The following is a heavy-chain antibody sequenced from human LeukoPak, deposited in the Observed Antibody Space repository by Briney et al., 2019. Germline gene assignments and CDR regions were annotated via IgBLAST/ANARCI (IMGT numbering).Heavy chain of an antibody. J-gene: IGHJ4*02. CDR1: GGSITGYY. CDR3: ARQGGVATTFDY. V-gene: IGHV4-59*08. D-gene: IGHD5-12*01. Sequence: SATLSLTCTVSGGSITGYYWNWIRQPPGKGLEWIGYIYYSGSTNYNPPLKSRVTISVDTSENQFSLKLNSVTAADTAVYYCARQGGVATTFDYWGQGTLVTVSS. CDR2: IYYSGST.